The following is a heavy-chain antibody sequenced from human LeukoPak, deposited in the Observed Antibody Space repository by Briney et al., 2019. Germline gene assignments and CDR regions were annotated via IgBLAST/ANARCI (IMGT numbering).Heavy chain of an antibody. CDR2: ISGSGGST. D-gene: IGHD3-3*01. J-gene: IGHJ4*02. CDR3: AKTTYYDFRSDYPEYYFDY. Sequence: GGSLRLSCAASGFTFDDYAMHWVRQAPGKGLEWVSGISGSGGSTYYADSVKGRFTISRDNSKNTLYLQMNSLRAEDAAVYYCAKTTYYDFRSDYPEYYFDYWGQGTLVTVSS. V-gene: IGHV3-23*01. CDR1: GFTFDDYA.